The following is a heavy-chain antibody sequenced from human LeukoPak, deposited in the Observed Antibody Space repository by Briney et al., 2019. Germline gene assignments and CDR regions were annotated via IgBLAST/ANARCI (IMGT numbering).Heavy chain of an antibody. CDR2: INAGNGKT. Sequence: ASVKVSYKASGYTFTSYAMHWVRQAPGQRLEWMGWINAGNGKTKYSQKFQGRVTITRDTSASTAYMELSSLRSEDTAVYYCASGGDIVATEMNYWGQGTLVTVSS. CDR1: GYTFTSYA. D-gene: IGHD5-12*01. J-gene: IGHJ4*02. CDR3: ASGGDIVATEMNY. V-gene: IGHV1-3*01.